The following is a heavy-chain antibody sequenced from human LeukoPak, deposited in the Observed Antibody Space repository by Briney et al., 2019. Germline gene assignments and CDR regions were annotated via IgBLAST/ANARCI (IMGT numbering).Heavy chain of an antibody. CDR1: GFTFSSYA. V-gene: IGHV3-30-3*01. D-gene: IGHD6-13*01. J-gene: IGHJ4*02. Sequence: PGRSLRLSCAASGFTFSSYAMHWVRQAPGKGLEWVAVISYDGSNEYYADSVKGRFTISRDNSKNTLYLQMNNLRAEDTAVYYCARESYSSRHYYFDYWGQGTLVTVSS. CDR2: ISYDGSNE. CDR3: ARESYSSRHYYFDY.